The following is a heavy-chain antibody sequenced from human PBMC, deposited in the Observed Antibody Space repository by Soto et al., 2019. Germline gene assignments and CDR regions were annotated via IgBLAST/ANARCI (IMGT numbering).Heavy chain of an antibody. V-gene: IGHV3-21*01. J-gene: IGHJ4*02. Sequence: GGSLRLSCAASGFTFSSYSMNWVRQAPGKGLEWVSSISSSSSYIYYADSVKGRFTISRDNAKNSLYLQMISLRAEDTAVYYCARGAVYYYDSSGSPGYWGQGTLLTVSS. CDR3: ARGAVYYYDSSGSPGY. D-gene: IGHD3-22*01. CDR1: GFTFSSYS. CDR2: ISSSSSYI.